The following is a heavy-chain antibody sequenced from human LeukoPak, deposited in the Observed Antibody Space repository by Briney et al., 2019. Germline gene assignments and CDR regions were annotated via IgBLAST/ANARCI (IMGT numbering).Heavy chain of an antibody. J-gene: IGHJ5*02. Sequence: SETLSLTCTVSGGSISSYYGSWIRQPPGKGLEWIGYIYYSGNTNYNPSLKSRVTISVDTSKNQFSLKLSSVTAADTAVYYCARDLGFCSSTSCYSWFDPWGQGTLVTVSS. CDR1: GGSISSYY. V-gene: IGHV4-59*01. CDR3: ARDLGFCSSTSCYSWFDP. D-gene: IGHD2-2*02. CDR2: IYYSGNT.